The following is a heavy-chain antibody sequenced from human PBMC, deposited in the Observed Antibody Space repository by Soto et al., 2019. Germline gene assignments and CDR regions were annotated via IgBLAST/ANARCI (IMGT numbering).Heavy chain of an antibody. CDR2: VDPEDGEI. J-gene: IGHJ3*02. D-gene: IGHD6-13*01. CDR1: GYTFTDYY. Sequence: EVQLVQSGAEVKKPGATVKISCKVSGYTFTDYYMHWVQQAPGKGLEWMGLVDPEDGEIIYAEKFQGRVTITADTSTDTAYMELSSLRSEDTAVYYCATGGGGGSSWRGLNDAFDIWGQGTMVTVSS. V-gene: IGHV1-69-2*01. CDR3: ATGGGGGSSWRGLNDAFDI.